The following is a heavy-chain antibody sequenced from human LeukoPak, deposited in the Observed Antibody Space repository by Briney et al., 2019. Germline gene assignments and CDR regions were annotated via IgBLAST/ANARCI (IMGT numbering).Heavy chain of an antibody. CDR1: GFTFNNYY. Sequence: PGGSLRLSCAASGFTFNNYYMSWIRRAPGKGLEWISYISISGYSTYNADSVKGRFTISRDNAKNSLYLQMNNLRPEDTAFYYCARRYDFWSGYYGWFDPWGQGTLVTVSS. CDR2: ISISGYST. J-gene: IGHJ5*02. V-gene: IGHV3-11*04. CDR3: ARRYDFWSGYYGWFDP. D-gene: IGHD3-3*01.